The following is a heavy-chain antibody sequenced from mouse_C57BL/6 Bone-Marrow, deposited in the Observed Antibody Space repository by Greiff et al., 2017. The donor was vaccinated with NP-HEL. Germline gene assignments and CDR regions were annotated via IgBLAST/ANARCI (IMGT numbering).Heavy chain of an antibody. V-gene: IGHV1-85*01. D-gene: IGHD2-3*01. CDR3: ARRRIYDGYYGPFDY. CDR2: IYPRAGST. J-gene: IGHJ2*01. CDR1: GYTFTSYD. Sequence: QVRLQQSGPELVKPGASVKLSCKASGYTFTSYDINWVKQRPGQGLEWIGWIYPRAGSTKYNEKFKGKATLTVDTSSSTAYMELHSLTSEDSAVYFCARRRIYDGYYGPFDYWGQGTTLTVSS.